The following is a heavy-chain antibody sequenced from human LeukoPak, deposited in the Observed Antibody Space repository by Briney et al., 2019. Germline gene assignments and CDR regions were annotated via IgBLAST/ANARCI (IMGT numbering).Heavy chain of an antibody. CDR1: GFTFSSYW. CDR2: IKQDGSEK. Sequence: GGSLRLSCAASGFTFSSYWMSWVRQAPGKGLEWVANIKQDGSEKYYVDSVKGRFTISRHNAKNSVYLQMNSLRAEDTAVYYCARVQGWGRSVRYFDYWGQGTLVTVSS. D-gene: IGHD3-16*01. CDR3: ARVQGWGRSVRYFDY. V-gene: IGHV3-7*03. J-gene: IGHJ4*02.